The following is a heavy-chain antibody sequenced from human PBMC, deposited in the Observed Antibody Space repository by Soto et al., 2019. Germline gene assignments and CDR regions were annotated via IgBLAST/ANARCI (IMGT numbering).Heavy chain of an antibody. Sequence: SETLSLTCTVSGGSISSGSYYWGWIRQPPGKGLEWIGSIYYSGSTYYNPSLKSRVTLSVDTPRKQYSMKLSSVTAADTAVYYCARLRYCSRISCHTWGWFDPWGQGTLVTVSS. CDR3: ARLRYCSRISCHTWGWFDP. V-gene: IGHV4-39*01. D-gene: IGHD2-2*01. CDR2: IYYSGST. J-gene: IGHJ5*02. CDR1: GGSISSGSYY.